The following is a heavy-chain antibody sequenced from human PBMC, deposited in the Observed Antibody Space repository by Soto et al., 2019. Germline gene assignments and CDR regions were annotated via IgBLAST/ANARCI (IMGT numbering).Heavy chain of an antibody. D-gene: IGHD2-2*01. J-gene: IGHJ5*02. CDR1: GYTFTSYG. Sequence: QVQLVQSGAEVKKPGASVKVSCKASGYTFTSYGISWVRPAPGQGLEWMGWSSAYNGNTNYAQKLQGRVTMTTDTSTSTAYMELRSLRSDDTAVYYCARGSSSTSCYACSWFDPWGQGTLVTVSS. CDR3: ARGSSSTSCYACSWFDP. V-gene: IGHV1-18*01. CDR2: SSAYNGNT.